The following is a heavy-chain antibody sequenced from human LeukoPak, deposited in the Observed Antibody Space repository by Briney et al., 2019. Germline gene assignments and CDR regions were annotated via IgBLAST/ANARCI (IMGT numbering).Heavy chain of an antibody. CDR2: IYHSGST. Sequence: PSQTLSLTCTVSGGSISSGGYYWSWIRQPPGKGLEWIGYIYHSGSTYYNPSLKSRVTISVDRSKNQFSLKLSSVTAADTAVYYCASGYERGARFYNILGTQDYWGQGTLVTVSS. CDR1: GGSISSGGYY. J-gene: IGHJ4*02. D-gene: IGHD3-9*01. CDR3: ASGYERGARFYNILGTQDY. V-gene: IGHV4-30-2*01.